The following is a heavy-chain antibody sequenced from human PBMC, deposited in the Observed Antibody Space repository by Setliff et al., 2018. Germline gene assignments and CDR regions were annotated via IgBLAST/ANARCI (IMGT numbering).Heavy chain of an antibody. CDR3: EKAMFGGMYFDY. CDR1: GGSISSSHYY. Sequence: SETLSLTCTVSGGSISSSHYYWDWIRQPPGKGLEWIGSIYFTGSTYYNPSLKSRVTISIDTSKSQFSLNLSSVTAADTAIYYCEKAMFGGMYFDYWGQGVLVTVSS. D-gene: IGHD2-15*01. CDR2: IYFTGST. J-gene: IGHJ4*02. V-gene: IGHV4-39*07.